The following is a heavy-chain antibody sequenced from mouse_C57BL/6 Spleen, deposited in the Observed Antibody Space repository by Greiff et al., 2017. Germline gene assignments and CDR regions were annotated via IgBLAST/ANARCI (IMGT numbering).Heavy chain of an antibody. J-gene: IGHJ2*01. D-gene: IGHD1-1*01. V-gene: IGHV1-54*01. CDR2: INPGSGGT. CDR3: ARSRDYGRGY. Sequence: QVQLQQSGAELVRPGTSVKLSCKASGYAFTNYLIEWVKQRPGQGLEWIGVINPGSGGTNYNEKFKGKATLTADKSSRTAYMQLSSLASEDSAVYFCARSRDYGRGYWGQGTTLTVSS. CDR1: GYAFTNYL.